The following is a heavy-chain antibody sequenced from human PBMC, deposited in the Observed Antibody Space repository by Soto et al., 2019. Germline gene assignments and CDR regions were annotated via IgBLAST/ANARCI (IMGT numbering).Heavy chain of an antibody. J-gene: IGHJ6*02. CDR2: IWYDGSNK. CDR3: ARAMVRGEVYYYYGMDG. CDR1: GFTFSSYG. D-gene: IGHD3-10*01. Sequence: GGSLRLSCAASGFTFSSYGMHWVRQAPGKGLEWVAVIWYDGSNKYYADSVKGRFTISRDNSKNTLYLQMNSLRAEDTAVYYCARAMVRGEVYYYYGMDGWGQGTTVTVSS. V-gene: IGHV3-33*01.